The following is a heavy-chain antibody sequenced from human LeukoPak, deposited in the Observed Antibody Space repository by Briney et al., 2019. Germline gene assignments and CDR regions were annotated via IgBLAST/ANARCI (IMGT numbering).Heavy chain of an antibody. CDR1: GGTFSSYA. CDR3: ARESVEGYYDSSGYPYFDY. V-gene: IGHV1-69*13. CDR2: IIPILGTA. Sequence: GASVKASCKASGGTFSSYAISWVRQAPGQGLEWMGGIIPILGTANYAQKFQGRVTITADESTSTAYMELSSLRSEDTAVYYCARESVEGYYDSSGYPYFDYWGQGTLVTVSS. J-gene: IGHJ4*02. D-gene: IGHD3-22*01.